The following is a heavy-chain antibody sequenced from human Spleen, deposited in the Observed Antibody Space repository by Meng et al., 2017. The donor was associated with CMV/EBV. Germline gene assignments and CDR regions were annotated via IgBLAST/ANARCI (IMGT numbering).Heavy chain of an antibody. D-gene: IGHD5-18*01. Sequence: GGSLRLSCAASGFTFSSHGVHWVRQAPGKGLEWVAVIWYDGSNKDYADSVKGRFTISRDNSNNTLYLQLNSLRAEDTAVYYCAKGRGKYSFGYYFDYWGQGTLVTVPQ. CDR3: AKGRGKYSFGYYFDY. V-gene: IGHV3-33*06. CDR1: GFTFSSHG. CDR2: IWYDGSNK. J-gene: IGHJ4*02.